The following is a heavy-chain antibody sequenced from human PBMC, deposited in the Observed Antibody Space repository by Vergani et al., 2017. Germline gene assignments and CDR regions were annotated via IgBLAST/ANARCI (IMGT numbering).Heavy chain of an antibody. CDR2: ISAYNGNT. V-gene: IGHV1-18*01. J-gene: IGHJ6*03. CDR1: GYTFTSYG. CDR3: ARHRYLDWLLSDYMDV. Sequence: QVQLVQSGAEVKKPGASVKVSCKSFGYTFTSYGISWVRQAPGQGLEWMGWISAYNGNTNYAQKLQGRVTMTTDTSTSTAYMWLRSLRSDDTALYYCARHRYLDWLLSDYMDVWGKGTTVTVSS. D-gene: IGHD3-9*01.